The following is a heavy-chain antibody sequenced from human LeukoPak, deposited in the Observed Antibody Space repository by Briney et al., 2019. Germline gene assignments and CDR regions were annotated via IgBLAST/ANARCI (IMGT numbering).Heavy chain of an antibody. V-gene: IGHV4-61*05. CDR2: IYDSGST. J-gene: IGHJ6*02. CDR3: ARHPDYYYYGMDV. CDR1: GGSISSSSYY. Sequence: SETLSLTCTVSGGSISSSSYYWGWIRQPPGRGLEWIGYIYDSGSTNYNPSLKSRVTMSVDTSKNQFSLKLTSVTAADTAVYYCARHPDYYYYGMDVWGQGTTVTVSS.